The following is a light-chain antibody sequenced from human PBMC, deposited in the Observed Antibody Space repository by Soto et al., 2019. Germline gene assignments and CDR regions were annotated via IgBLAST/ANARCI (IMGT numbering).Light chain of an antibody. J-gene: IGKJ1*01. CDR2: GAS. CDR3: QQYNNWPPTT. V-gene: IGKV3-15*01. Sequence: EIVMTQSPATLSVSPGERATLSCRASQSVSSNLAWYQQKPGQAPRLLIYGASTRATGIPARFSGSGSGTKFTLTISSLQSEDFAVYYCQQYNNWPPTTFGQGTK. CDR1: QSVSSN.